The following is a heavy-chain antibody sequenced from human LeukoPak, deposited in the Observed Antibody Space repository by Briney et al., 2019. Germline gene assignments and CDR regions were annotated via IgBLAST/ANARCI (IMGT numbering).Heavy chain of an antibody. CDR2: IYYSGST. J-gene: IGHJ4*02. CDR3: AREAVGATDY. V-gene: IGHV4-59*01. D-gene: IGHD1-26*01. Sequence: PSETLSFTCTVSGGSISSYYWSWIRQPPGKELKWIGYIYYSGSTNYNPSLKSRVTISVDTSKNQFSLKLSSVTAADTAVYYCAREAVGATDYWGQGTLVTVSS. CDR1: GGSISSYY.